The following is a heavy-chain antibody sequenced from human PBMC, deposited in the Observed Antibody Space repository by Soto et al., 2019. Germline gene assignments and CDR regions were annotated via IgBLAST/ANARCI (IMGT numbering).Heavy chain of an antibody. CDR2: IKEDGSET. CDR3: ATAARSAPSG. D-gene: IGHD6-6*01. CDR1: GFTFSRIW. J-gene: IGHJ4*02. Sequence: HPGGSLRLSCAASGFTFSRIWMGWVRQTPGKGLEWVAIIKEDGSETYYMDSVEGRLTISRDNAENSLFLQMSNLRVEDTAVYYCATAARSAPSGWGQGTLVTVSS. V-gene: IGHV3-7*01.